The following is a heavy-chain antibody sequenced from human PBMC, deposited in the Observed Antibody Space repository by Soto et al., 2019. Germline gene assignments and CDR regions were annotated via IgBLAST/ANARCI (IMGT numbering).Heavy chain of an antibody. Sequence: QVQLQESGPGLVKPSQTLSLTCTVSGGSISSGGYYWSWIRQHPGQGLEWIGYIYYSGSTYYNPSLKSRVTISVDTSKNQFSLKLSSVTAADTAVYYCARGDFWSGYLNFDYWGQGTLVTVSS. D-gene: IGHD3-3*01. CDR3: ARGDFWSGYLNFDY. CDR1: GGSISSGGYY. J-gene: IGHJ4*02. V-gene: IGHV4-31*03. CDR2: IYYSGST.